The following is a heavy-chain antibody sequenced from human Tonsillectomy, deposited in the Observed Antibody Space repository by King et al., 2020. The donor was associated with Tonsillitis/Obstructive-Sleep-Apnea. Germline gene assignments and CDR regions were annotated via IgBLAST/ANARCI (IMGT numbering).Heavy chain of an antibody. J-gene: IGHJ4*02. Sequence: VQLVESGGGLVQPGGSLKLSCAASGFAFSRYWMSWVRQAPGKGLEWVANINQDGSEKYYVDSVKGRFTISRDIGKNSLYLQMNSLRADDTAVYYCARDPPGHCFIGSCYFDYWGQGTLVTVSS. CDR1: GFAFSRYW. D-gene: IGHD2-15*01. CDR3: ARDPPGHCFIGSCYFDY. CDR2: INQDGSEK. V-gene: IGHV3-7*04.